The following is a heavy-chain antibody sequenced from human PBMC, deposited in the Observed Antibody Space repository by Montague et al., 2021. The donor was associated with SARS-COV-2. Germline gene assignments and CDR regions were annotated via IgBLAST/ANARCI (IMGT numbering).Heavy chain of an antibody. D-gene: IGHD4-17*01. J-gene: IGHJ4*02. CDR1: GFIFSGYA. CDR3: ARGLGTVATSFHRGYFDY. CDR2: ITGSGHAT. Sequence: SLRLSCAASGFIFSGYAMTWVRQAPGKGLEWVSGITGSGHATYYADSVKGRFTISRDNSKNTLFLQMNSLRAEDTAVYYCARGLGTVATSFHRGYFDYWGPGSLVTVSS. V-gene: IGHV3-23*01.